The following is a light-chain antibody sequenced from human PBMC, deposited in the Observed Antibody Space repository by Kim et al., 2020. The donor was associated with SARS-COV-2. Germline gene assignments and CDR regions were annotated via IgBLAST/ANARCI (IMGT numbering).Light chain of an antibody. CDR3: SSYTSASTVM. V-gene: IGLV2-14*03. J-gene: IGLJ3*02. CDR2: DVT. Sequence: GHSITISGTGTNNDVGGFDFFSWYQQHPGKVPKLIIYDVTNRPSGVSTRFSASKSDNTASLTISGLQAEDEADYYCSSYTSASTVMFGGGTQLTVL. CDR1: NNDVGGFDF.